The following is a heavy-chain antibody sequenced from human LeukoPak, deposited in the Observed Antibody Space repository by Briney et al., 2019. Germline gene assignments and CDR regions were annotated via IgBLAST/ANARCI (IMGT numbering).Heavy chain of an antibody. V-gene: IGHV3-30*03. CDR1: GFTFSSYG. Sequence: GGSLRLSCAASGFTFSSYGMHWVRQAPGKGLEWVAVISYDGSNKYYADSVKGRFTISRDNSKNTLYLQMNSLRAEDTAVYYCATLKGRYDSSPRDYGGQGPLATVSS. CDR3: ATLKGRYDSSPRDY. J-gene: IGHJ4*02. D-gene: IGHD3-22*01. CDR2: ISYDGSNK.